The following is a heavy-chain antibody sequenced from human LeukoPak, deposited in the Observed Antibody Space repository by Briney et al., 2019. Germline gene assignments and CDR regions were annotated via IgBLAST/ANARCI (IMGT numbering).Heavy chain of an antibody. CDR1: GGSISSGSYY. CDR2: IYTSGST. V-gene: IGHV4-61*02. D-gene: IGHD1-26*01. Sequence: PSETLSLTCTVSGGSISSGSYYWSWIRQPAGKGLEWIGRIYTSGSTNYNPSLKSRVTISVDTSKNQFSLKLSSVTAADTAVYYCARFALGSGSDLDAFDIWGQGTMVTVSS. CDR3: ARFALGSGSDLDAFDI. J-gene: IGHJ3*02.